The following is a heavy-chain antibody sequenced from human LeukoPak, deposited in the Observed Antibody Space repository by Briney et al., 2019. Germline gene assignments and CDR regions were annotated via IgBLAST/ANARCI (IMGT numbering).Heavy chain of an antibody. V-gene: IGHV1-18*01. CDR3: ARSPRIAVAGTRAFDY. Sequence: ASVKVSCKASGGTFSNYAFSWVRQAPGQGLEWMGWISAYNGNTNYAQKLQGRVTMTTDTSTSTAYMELRSLRSDDTAVYYCARSPRIAVAGTRAFDYWGQGTLVTVSS. D-gene: IGHD6-19*01. J-gene: IGHJ4*02. CDR1: GGTFSNYA. CDR2: ISAYNGNT.